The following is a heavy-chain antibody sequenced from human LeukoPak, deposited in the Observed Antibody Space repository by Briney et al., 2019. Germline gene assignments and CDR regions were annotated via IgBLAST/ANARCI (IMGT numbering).Heavy chain of an antibody. D-gene: IGHD4-23*01. V-gene: IGHV1-69*05. CDR1: GGTFSSYA. CDR2: IIPIFGTA. CDR3: AREEVATVVTPGAFDT. J-gene: IGHJ3*02. Sequence: ASVKVSCKASGGTFSSYAMSWGRQAAGQGLEWMGGIIPIFGTANYAQKLQGRVTITTDESTSTAYMALSSLRSEDTAVYYCAREEVATVVTPGAFDTWGQGTMVTVSS.